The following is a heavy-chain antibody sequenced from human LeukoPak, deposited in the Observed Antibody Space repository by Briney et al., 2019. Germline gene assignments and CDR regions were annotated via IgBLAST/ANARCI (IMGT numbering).Heavy chain of an antibody. CDR2: INPNSGGT. V-gene: IGHV1-2*02. Sequence: ASVKVCCKASGYTFTGYCMHWVRQAPGQGLEWMGWINPNSGGTNYAQKFQGRVTMTRDTSISTAYMELSRLRSDDTAAYYCARGGLRQLVITYYFDYWGQGTLVTVSS. CDR3: ARGGLRQLVITYYFDY. D-gene: IGHD5-12*01. CDR1: GYTFTGYC. J-gene: IGHJ4*02.